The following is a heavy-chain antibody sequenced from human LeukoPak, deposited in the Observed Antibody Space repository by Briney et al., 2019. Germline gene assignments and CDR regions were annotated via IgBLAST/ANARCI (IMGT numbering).Heavy chain of an antibody. Sequence: PGGSLRLSCAASGFTLSNYWMSWVRQAPGKGLEWVANINQDGGQTYYVDSVKGHFTISRDNAKNSHYLQMNSLRAEDTAVYYCRRFGHPYNIDIWGQGTMVTVSS. D-gene: IGHD3-10*01. V-gene: IGHV3-7*01. J-gene: IGHJ3*02. CDR1: GFTLSNYW. CDR2: INQDGGQT. CDR3: RRFGHPYNIDI.